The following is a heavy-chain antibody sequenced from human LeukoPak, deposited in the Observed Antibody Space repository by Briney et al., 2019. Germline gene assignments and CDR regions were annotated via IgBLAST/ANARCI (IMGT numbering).Heavy chain of an antibody. J-gene: IGHJ4*02. CDR2: ISYDGSGK. CDR3: AKGSGSIDY. V-gene: IGHV3-30*18. CDR1: GFTFSSYG. D-gene: IGHD1-26*01. Sequence: QAGGSLRLSCAASGFTFSSYGMHWVRQAPGKGLEWVAVISYDGSGKYYADSVKGRFTISRDNSKNTLYLQMNSLRAEDTAVYYCAKGSGSIDYWGQGTLVTVSS.